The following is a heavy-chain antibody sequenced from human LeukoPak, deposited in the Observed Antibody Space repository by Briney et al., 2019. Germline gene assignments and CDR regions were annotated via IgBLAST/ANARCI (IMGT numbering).Heavy chain of an antibody. CDR2: ISGSVSGGST. V-gene: IGHV3-23*01. CDR3: AKSGYNRYDY. CDR1: GFTFSSSA. Sequence: QPGGSLRLSCAASGFTFSSSAMSWVRPAPGKGMEWVSSISGSVSGGSTYYADSAKGRFTISRDNSKNTLYLQMNSRRAEDTAVYYCAKSGYNRYDYWGQGTLVTVSS. J-gene: IGHJ4*02. D-gene: IGHD5-24*01.